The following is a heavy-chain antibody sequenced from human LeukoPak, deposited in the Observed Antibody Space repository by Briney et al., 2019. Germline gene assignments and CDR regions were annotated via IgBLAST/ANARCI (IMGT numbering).Heavy chain of an antibody. D-gene: IGHD3-16*01. CDR2: FSGGP. V-gene: IGHV4-4*07. CDR3: ATGGGPFDY. Sequence: SETLSLACSVSGGSISLWQWNWIRQAAGKGLEWIGRFSGGPNYNPSLKSRVTMSLDTSKNQFFLKVSSVTAADTAVYFCATGGGPFDYWGQGILVAVSS. J-gene: IGHJ4*02. CDR1: GGSISLWQ.